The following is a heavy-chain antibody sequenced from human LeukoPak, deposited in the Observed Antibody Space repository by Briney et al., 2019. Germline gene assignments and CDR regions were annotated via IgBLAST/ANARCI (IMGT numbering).Heavy chain of an antibody. CDR1: WDSVSSNSAA. CDR2: TYYRSKWYN. V-gene: IGHV6-1*01. Sequence: SQTLSLTCAISWDSVSSNSAACNWISQSPSRGLEWVGRTYYRSKWYNDYAVSVKSQITINPDTSKNQFSLKLSSVTAADTAVYYCAREGNSGSYYYWGQGTLVTVSS. CDR3: AREGNSGSYYY. J-gene: IGHJ4*02. D-gene: IGHD1-26*01.